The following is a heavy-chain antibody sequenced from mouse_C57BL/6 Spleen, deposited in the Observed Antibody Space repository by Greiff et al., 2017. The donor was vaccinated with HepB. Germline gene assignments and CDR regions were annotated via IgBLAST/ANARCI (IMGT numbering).Heavy chain of an antibody. CDR1: GYTFTSYW. D-gene: IGHD1-1*01. CDR2: IYPGSGST. V-gene: IGHV1-55*01. Sequence: VKLQQPGAELVKPGASVKMSCKASGYTFTSYWITWVKQRPGQGLEWIGDIYPGSGSTNYNEKFKSKATLTVDTSSSTAYMQLSSLTSEDSAVYYCARDGGFTTVVATGYFDYWGQGTTLTVSS. CDR3: ARDGGFTTVVATGYFDY. J-gene: IGHJ2*01.